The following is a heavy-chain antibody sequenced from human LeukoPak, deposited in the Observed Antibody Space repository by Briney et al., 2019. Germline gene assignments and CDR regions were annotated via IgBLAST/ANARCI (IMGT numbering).Heavy chain of an antibody. Sequence: TSETLSLTCNVSGASIFNYYWSWIRQAPGKGLEWIGYVHHSGRTNSNPSLGSRVTMSVDTSTSQLPLNLTSVTTADTAVYFCARDLRAKYWGQGTLVFVSS. CDR1: GASIFNYY. V-gene: IGHV4-59*01. D-gene: IGHD4/OR15-4a*01. CDR2: VHHSGRT. CDR3: ARDLRAKY. J-gene: IGHJ1*01.